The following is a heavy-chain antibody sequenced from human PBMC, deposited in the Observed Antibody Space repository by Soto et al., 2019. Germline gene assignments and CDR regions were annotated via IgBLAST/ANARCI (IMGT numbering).Heavy chain of an antibody. Sequence: XGSLRLSCSASGFTFSSYAMSWVRQAPGKGLEWVSAISGSGGSTYYADSVKGRFTISRDNSKNTLYLQMNSLRAEDTAVYYCAKDRRAVAAFENDYWGQGPLVTVSS. CDR1: GFTFSSYA. CDR3: AKDRRAVAAFENDY. J-gene: IGHJ4*02. D-gene: IGHD6-19*01. CDR2: ISGSGGST. V-gene: IGHV3-23*01.